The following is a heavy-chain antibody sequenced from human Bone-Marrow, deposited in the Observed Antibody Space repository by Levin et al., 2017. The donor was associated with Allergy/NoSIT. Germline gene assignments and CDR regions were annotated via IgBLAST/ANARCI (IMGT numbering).Heavy chain of an antibody. CDR3: ARHHTLDDYGGLTGYFPRWCDS. CDR1: GASLSSDFYQ. J-gene: IGHJ5*01. CDR2: INHSGNT. Sequence: SQTLSLTCSVSGASLSSDFYQWAWIRQTPGKGLEWISTINHSGNTYYNPSLGSRVSISIETSKKQFSLRVTSVTAMDTAVYYCARHHTLDDYGGLTGYFPRWCDSWGQGTLVIVSS. V-gene: IGHV4-39*01. D-gene: IGHD3-9*01.